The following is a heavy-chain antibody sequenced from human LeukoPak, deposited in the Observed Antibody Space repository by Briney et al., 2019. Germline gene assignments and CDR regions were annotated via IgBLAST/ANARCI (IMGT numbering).Heavy chain of an antibody. J-gene: IGHJ4*02. CDR2: IIPIFGTA. D-gene: IGHD5-18*01. V-gene: IGHV1-69*05. Sequence: EASVKVSCKASGGTFSSYAISWVRQAPGQGLEWMGGIIPIFGTANYAQKFQGRVTITTDESTSTAYMELRSLRPDDTAVYYCARDRAGYRDFDYWGQGTLVTVSS. CDR1: GGTFSSYA. CDR3: ARDRAGYRDFDY.